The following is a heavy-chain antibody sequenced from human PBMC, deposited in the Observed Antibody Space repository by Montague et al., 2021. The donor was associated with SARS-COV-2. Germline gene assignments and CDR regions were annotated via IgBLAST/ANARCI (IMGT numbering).Heavy chain of an antibody. Sequence: SETLSLTCTVSGGSISSYYWSWIRQPPGKGLEWIGYIYYSGSTNXNPSLKSRVTISVDTSKNQFSLKLSSVTAADTAVYYCTRGGYQVLWPDYYYYGMDVGGRGTTVTVSS. CDR1: GGSISSYY. CDR2: IYYSGST. D-gene: IGHD2-2*01. J-gene: IGHJ6*02. V-gene: IGHV4-59*12. CDR3: TRGGYQVLWPDYYYYGMDV.